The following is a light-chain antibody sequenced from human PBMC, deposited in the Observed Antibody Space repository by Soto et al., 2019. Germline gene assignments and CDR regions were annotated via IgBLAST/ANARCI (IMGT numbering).Light chain of an antibody. CDR2: GAS. CDR3: QQYNYWPLVT. CDR1: QSVGTY. V-gene: IGKV3-15*01. J-gene: IGKJ4*01. Sequence: EIVMTQSPATLSVSPGERATLSCRASQSVGTYLAWYQQKPGQAPRLLIFGASTRATGIPARFSGGGSGSEFTLTISGLQSEDFAVYSWQQYNYWPLVTVGGGTKVEIK.